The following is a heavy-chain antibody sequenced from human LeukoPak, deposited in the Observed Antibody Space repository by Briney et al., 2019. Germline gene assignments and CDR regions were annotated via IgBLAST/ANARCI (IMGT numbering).Heavy chain of an antibody. V-gene: IGHV4-59*01. D-gene: IGHD1-26*01. CDR2: IYYSGST. CDR3: ARDDSGSYHQLGV. CDR1: GDSISTYY. Sequence: SETLSLTCTVSGDSISTYYWSWIRQPPGKGLEWIGYIYYSGSTNYNPSLKSRVTISVDTSKNQFSLKLISVTAADTAVYYCARDDSGSYHQLGVWSQGTTVTVSS. J-gene: IGHJ6*02.